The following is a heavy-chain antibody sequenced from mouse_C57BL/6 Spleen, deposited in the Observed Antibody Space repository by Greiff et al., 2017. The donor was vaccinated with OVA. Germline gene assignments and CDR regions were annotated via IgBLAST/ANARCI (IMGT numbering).Heavy chain of an antibody. CDR3: ARSWDYGSSYEAY. CDR1: GYTFTSYR. J-gene: IGHJ3*01. V-gene: IGHV1-69*01. Sequence: QVQLQQPGAELVMPGASVKLSCKASGYTFTSYRMHWVKQRPGQGLEWIGEIDPSDSYTNYNQKFKGKSTLTVDKSSSTAYMQLSSLTSEDSAVYYCARSWDYGSSYEAYWGQGTLVTVSA. D-gene: IGHD1-1*01. CDR2: IDPSDSYT.